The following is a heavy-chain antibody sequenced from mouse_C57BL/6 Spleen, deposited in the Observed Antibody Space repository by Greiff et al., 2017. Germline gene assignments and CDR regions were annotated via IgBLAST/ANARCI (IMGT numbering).Heavy chain of an antibody. J-gene: IGHJ3*01. V-gene: IGHV14-2*01. Sequence: EVQLQQSGAELVKPGASVKLSCTASGFNIKDYYMHWVKQRTEQGLEWIGRIDPEDGETKYAPKFQGKATLTADTSSNTAYLQLSSLTSEDTAVYYCARECDYGYDVEFAYWGQGTLVTVSA. CDR3: ARECDYGYDVEFAY. D-gene: IGHD2-2*01. CDR1: GFNIKDYY. CDR2: IDPEDGET.